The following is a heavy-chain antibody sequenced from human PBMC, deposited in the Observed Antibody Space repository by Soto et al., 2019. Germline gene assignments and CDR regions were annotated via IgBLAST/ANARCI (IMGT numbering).Heavy chain of an antibody. Sequence: QVQLVQSGAEVKKPGASVKVSCKASGYTFTSYGISWVRQAPGQGLEWMGWISAYNGNSNYALKLQGRVTMTTDTSTSAAYMELRSLRSDDTAVYYCARADYYDSTQDSFDIWGQGTMVTVSS. CDR1: GYTFTSYG. CDR3: ARADYYDSTQDSFDI. J-gene: IGHJ3*02. D-gene: IGHD3-22*01. V-gene: IGHV1-18*01. CDR2: ISAYNGNS.